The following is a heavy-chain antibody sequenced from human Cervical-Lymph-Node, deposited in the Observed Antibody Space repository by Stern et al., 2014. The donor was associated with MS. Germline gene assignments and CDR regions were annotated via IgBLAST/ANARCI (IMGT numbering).Heavy chain of an antibody. CDR3: ARVDDCSGGTCFSTSWFDP. J-gene: IGHJ5*02. CDR1: GGSFNNYY. V-gene: IGHV4-59*01. D-gene: IGHD2-15*01. Sequence: QVQLQESGPGLVKPSETLSLTCTVSGGSFNNYYWSWIRQPPGKGLEWIGYIYQDGSTKYNPSLKSRVTLSLHTSKKQFSLRLTSVTAADTAVYYCARVDDCSGGTCFSTSWFDPWGQGTLVTVSS. CDR2: IYQDGST.